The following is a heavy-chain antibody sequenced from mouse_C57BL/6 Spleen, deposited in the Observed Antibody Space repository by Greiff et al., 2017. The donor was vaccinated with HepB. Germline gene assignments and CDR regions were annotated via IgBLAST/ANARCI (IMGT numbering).Heavy chain of an antibody. CDR2: ISDGGSYT. CDR3: ARRGTGTHFDY. CDR1: GFTFSSYA. J-gene: IGHJ2*01. V-gene: IGHV5-4*03. Sequence: EVKVVESGGGLVKPGGSLKLSCAASGFTFSSYAMSWVRQTPEKRLEWVATISDGGSYTYYPDNVKGRFTISRDNAKNNLYLQMSHLKSEDTAMYYCARRGTGTHFDYWGQGTTLTVSS. D-gene: IGHD4-1*01.